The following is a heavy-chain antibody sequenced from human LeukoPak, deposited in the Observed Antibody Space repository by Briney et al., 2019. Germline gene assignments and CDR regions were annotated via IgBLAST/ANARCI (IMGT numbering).Heavy chain of an antibody. CDR1: GLTFSTYT. CDR3: ASHYDIDY. CDR2: ISSGSSYI. J-gene: IGHJ4*02. V-gene: IGHV3-21*06. D-gene: IGHD3-9*01. Sequence: GGSLRLSCAASGLTFSTYTMNWVRQAPGKGLEWVSSISSGSSYIYYADSMKGRFTVSRDNAENSLYLQMNSLKAEDTAVYFCASHYDIDYWGQGTLVTVSS.